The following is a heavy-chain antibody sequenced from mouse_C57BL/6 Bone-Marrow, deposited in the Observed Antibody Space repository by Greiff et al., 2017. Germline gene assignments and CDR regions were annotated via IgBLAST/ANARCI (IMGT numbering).Heavy chain of an antibody. CDR2: IRNKANGYTT. V-gene: IGHV7-3*01. CDR1: GFTFTDYY. CDR3: ARYIEDY. J-gene: IGHJ4*01. Sequence: EVQLVESGGGLVQPGGSLSLSCAASGFTFTDYYMSWVRQPPGKALEWLGFIRNKANGYTTEYSVSVKGRLTISRDNSQSFLYLQMNALRAEASATYYCARYIEDYWGQGTSVTVSS.